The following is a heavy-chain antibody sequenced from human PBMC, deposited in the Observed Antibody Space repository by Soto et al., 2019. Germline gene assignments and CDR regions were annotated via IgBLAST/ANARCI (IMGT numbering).Heavy chain of an antibody. CDR1: GFTFSSYG. J-gene: IGHJ1*01. CDR3: AKDSDREYFQH. Sequence: GGSLRLSCAASGFTFSSYGMSWVRQAPEKGLEWVSGISASDGGAHYADSVKGRFTISRDNSENTLYLQMNSLRVEDTAVYYCAKDSDREYFQHWGQGTLVTVSS. D-gene: IGHD3-10*01. CDR2: ISASDGGA. V-gene: IGHV3-23*01.